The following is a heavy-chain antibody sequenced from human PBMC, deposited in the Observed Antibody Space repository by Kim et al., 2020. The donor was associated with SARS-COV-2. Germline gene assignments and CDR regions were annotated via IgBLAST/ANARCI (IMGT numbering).Heavy chain of an antibody. V-gene: IGHV4-59*13. J-gene: IGHJ5*02. D-gene: IGHD3-3*01. CDR3: ARGRIFGLYNCFDP. CDR2: IYYSGST. CDR1: GGSISSYY. Sequence: SETLSLTCTVSGGSISSYYWSWIRQPPGKGLEWIGYIYYSGSTNYNPSLKSRVTISVDTSKNQFSLKLSSVTAADTAGYYCARGRIFGLYNCFDPWGQGT.